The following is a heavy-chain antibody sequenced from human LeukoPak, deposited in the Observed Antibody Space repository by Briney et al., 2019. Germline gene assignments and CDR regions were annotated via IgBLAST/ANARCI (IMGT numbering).Heavy chain of an antibody. CDR3: ARDSPYGDYPFDY. V-gene: IGHV3-48*02. Sequence: GGSLRLSCAASGFIFSSYGMNWVRQAPGKGLEWVSYITSSSITIYYADSVKGRFTISRDNAKNSLYLQMNSLRDEDTAVYYCARDSPYGDYPFDYWGQGTLVTVSS. J-gene: IGHJ4*02. D-gene: IGHD4-17*01. CDR1: GFIFSSYG. CDR2: ITSSSITI.